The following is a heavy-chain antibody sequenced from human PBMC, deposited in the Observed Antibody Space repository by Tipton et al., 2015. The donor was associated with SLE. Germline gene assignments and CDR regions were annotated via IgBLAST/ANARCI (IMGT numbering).Heavy chain of an antibody. Sequence: TLSLTCTVSGGSINGQFWSWIRQPPGKGLEWIAYIYYSGSTQYNPSLKSRVTISVDTSKNQLSLEVRSVTAADTAVYYCARGGFIRMGQWFDPWGQGTLVTVSS. J-gene: IGHJ5*02. CDR3: ARGGFIRMGQWFDP. V-gene: IGHV4-59*11. D-gene: IGHD2-8*01. CDR1: GGSINGQF. CDR2: IYYSGST.